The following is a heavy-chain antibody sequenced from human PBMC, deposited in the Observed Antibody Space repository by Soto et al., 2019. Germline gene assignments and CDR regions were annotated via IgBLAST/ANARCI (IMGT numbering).Heavy chain of an antibody. V-gene: IGHV3-23*01. CDR3: XXXXXXXXXSGYTHAYYYYYMDV. J-gene: IGHJ6*03. CDR1: GFTFSSYA. Sequence: EVQLLESGGGLVQPGGSLRLSCAASGFTFSSYAMSWVRQAPGKGLEWVSAISGSGGSTYYADSVKGRFTISRDNSKNXLYLQMNXXXXEXXXXXXXXXXXXXXXXSGYTHAYYYYYMDVXXXGXXVTVSX. CDR2: ISGSGGST. D-gene: IGHD3-3*01.